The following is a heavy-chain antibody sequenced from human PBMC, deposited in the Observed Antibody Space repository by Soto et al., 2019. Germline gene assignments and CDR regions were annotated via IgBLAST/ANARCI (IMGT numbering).Heavy chain of an antibody. CDR2: IIPIFGTP. CDR3: AGRCDGTNCLAHFDY. D-gene: IGHD2-2*01. J-gene: IGHJ4*02. CDR1: GGTFNNYV. V-gene: IGHV1-69*06. Sequence: QVQLVQSGAEVKKPGSSVKVSCRASGGTFNNYVINWVRQAPGQGLEWMAGIIPIFGTPNYAQKFQGRVPITADKYTSTAYMELNSLRSEDTAVYYCAGRCDGTNCLAHFDYWGQGTLVTVSS.